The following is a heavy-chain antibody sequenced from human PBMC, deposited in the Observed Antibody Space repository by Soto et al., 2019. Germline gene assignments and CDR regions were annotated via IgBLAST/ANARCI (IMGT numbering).Heavy chain of an antibody. D-gene: IGHD5-12*01. CDR3: ARDRRGGWIFDY. V-gene: IGHV4-30-2*01. J-gene: IGHJ4*02. CDR2: IYYTGGT. Sequence: QLQLQESGSGLVKPSQTLSLTCAVSGDSISSGGYSWNWIRQPPGKGLEWIGYIYYTGGTSYNPSLRSRVTISVDPSQNQFSLKLNSVTAADPAVYYCARDRRGGWIFDYGGQGTLVTVSS. CDR1: GDSISSGGYS.